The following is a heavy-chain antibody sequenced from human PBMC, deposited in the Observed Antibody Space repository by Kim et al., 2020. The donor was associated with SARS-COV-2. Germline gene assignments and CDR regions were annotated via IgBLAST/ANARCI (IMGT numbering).Heavy chain of an antibody. Sequence: GGSLRLSCAASGLTFSSYSMNWVRQAPGKGLEWVSYISSSSSTIYYADSVKGRFTISRDNAKNSLYLQMNSLRAEDTAVYYCARGVTMVRGVIITPYYFDYWGQGTLVTVSS. J-gene: IGHJ4*02. CDR2: ISSSSSTI. CDR3: ARGVTMVRGVIITPYYFDY. V-gene: IGHV3-48*04. D-gene: IGHD3-10*01. CDR1: GLTFSSYS.